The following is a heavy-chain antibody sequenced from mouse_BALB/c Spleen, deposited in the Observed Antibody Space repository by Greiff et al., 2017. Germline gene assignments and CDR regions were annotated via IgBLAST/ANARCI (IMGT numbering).Heavy chain of an antibody. CDR3: TGGYDGFAY. V-gene: IGHV1-69*02. CDR1: GYTFTSYW. Sequence: VKLQESGTVLARPGASVKLSCKASGYTFTSYWINWVKQRPGQGLEWIGNIYPSDSYTNYNQKFKDKATLTVDKSSSTAYMQLSSPTSEDSAVYYCTGGYDGFAYWGQGTLVTVSA. CDR2: IYPSDSYT. J-gene: IGHJ3*01. D-gene: IGHD2-2*01.